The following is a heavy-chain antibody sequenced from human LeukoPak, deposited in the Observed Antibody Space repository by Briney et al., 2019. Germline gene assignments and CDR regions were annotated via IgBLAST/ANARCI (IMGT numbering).Heavy chain of an antibody. CDR3: ARGDISGYYAFDI. V-gene: IGHV6-1*01. Sequence: KASQTLSLTCAISGDSVSSNSAAWNWVRQSPSRGLEWLGRTYYRSEWYNDYAVSVKSRITLNPDTPKNQFSLQLNSVTPEDTAVYYCARGDISGYYAFDIWGQGTMVTVSS. CDR2: TYYRSEWYN. CDR1: GDSVSSNSAA. D-gene: IGHD3-22*01. J-gene: IGHJ3*02.